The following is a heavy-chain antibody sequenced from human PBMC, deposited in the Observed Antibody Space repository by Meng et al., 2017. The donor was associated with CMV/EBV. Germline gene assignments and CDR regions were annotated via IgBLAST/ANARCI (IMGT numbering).Heavy chain of an antibody. CDR3: ARGPTYYYYYGMDV. V-gene: IGHV4-34*01. CDR1: GGSFSGYY. Sequence: SETLSLTCAVYGGSFSGYYWSWIRQPPGKGLEWIGEINHSGSTNYNPSLKSRVTISVDTSKNQFPLKLSSVTAADTAVYYCARGPTYYYYYGMDVWGQGTTVTVSS. CDR2: INHSGST. J-gene: IGHJ6*02.